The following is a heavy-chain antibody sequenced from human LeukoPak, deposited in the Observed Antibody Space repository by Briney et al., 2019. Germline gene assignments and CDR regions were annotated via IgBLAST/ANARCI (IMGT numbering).Heavy chain of an antibody. CDR2: ISGSGGST. D-gene: IGHD3-10*01. J-gene: IGHJ6*02. Sequence: GGSLRLSCAASGFTFSSYAMSWVRQAPGKGLEWVSAISGSGGSTYYADSVKGRFTISRDNPKNTLYLQMNSLRAEDTAVYYCAKERMVRGVIRSYYYYGMDVWGQGTTVTVSS. V-gene: IGHV3-23*01. CDR1: GFTFSSYA. CDR3: AKERMVRGVIRSYYYYGMDV.